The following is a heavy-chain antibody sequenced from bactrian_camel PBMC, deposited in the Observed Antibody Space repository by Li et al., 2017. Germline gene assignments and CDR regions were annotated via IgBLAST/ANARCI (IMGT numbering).Heavy chain of an antibody. CDR2: IDSDGST. Sequence: HVQLVESGGGSVQAGGSLRLSCVVSGYRYSRYCMGWFRQAPGKEREGVADIDSDGSTTYADSVKGRFTISQDNAKNTVYLQMNSLKPEDTAVYYCTAGLWNNGFDYWGQGTQVTVS. CDR1: GYRYSRYC. CDR3: TAGLWNNGFDY. J-gene: IGHJ6*01. D-gene: IGHD1*01. V-gene: IGHV3S53*01.